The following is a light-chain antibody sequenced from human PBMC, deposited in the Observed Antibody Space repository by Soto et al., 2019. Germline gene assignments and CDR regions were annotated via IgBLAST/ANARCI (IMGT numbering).Light chain of an antibody. V-gene: IGLV1-44*01. CDR3: ASWDDRLSGPI. CDR2: NND. Sequence: QSVVTQPPSVSGTPGQRVTILCSGSSSNIGRNNVNWYLQVPGTAPKLVIYNNDQRPSGVPDRFLGSKSGTSVSLAISGLQSEDEADFYCASWDDRLSGPIFGGGTKLTVL. CDR1: SSNIGRNN. J-gene: IGLJ2*01.